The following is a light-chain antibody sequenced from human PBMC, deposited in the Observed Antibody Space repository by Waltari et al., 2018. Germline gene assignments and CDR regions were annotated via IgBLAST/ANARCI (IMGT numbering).Light chain of an antibody. V-gene: IGLV4-69*01. CDR1: SGHSRYA. J-gene: IGLJ2*01. Sequence: QVVLTQSSSASASLGASVTVTCTVSSGHSRYAIAWHQQQAVKGPRCLMKVNTDGRLRTGDEIPVRFSASWSGVECTFTTSTIQSEDEGDYDCQTWDTGPQVIFGGRTKVTVL. CDR3: QTWDTGPQVI. CDR2: VNTDGRL.